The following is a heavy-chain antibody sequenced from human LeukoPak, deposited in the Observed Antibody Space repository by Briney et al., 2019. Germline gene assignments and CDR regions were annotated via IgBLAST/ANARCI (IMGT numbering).Heavy chain of an antibody. D-gene: IGHD5-24*01. CDR2: IKQDGSKK. Sequence: GGSLRLSCVAPGFPFSSYWMTWVRQAPGKGLEWVANIKQDGSKKSYVDSVKGRFTISGDNAKNSLYLQMNSLRAEDTAIYYCTRVGYIDEGIDYWGQGTLVTVSS. CDR3: TRVGYIDEGIDY. CDR1: GFPFSSYW. V-gene: IGHV3-7*04. J-gene: IGHJ4*02.